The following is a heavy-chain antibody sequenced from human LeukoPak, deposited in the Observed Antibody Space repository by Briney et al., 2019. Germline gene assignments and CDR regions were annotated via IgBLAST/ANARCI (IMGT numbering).Heavy chain of an antibody. CDR2: IYHSGST. CDR1: GGSISSSNW. V-gene: IGHV4-4*02. Sequence: SETLSLTCAVSGGSISSSNWWSWVRQPPGKGLEWIGEIYHSGSTNYNPSLESRVAISIDTSKNQFSLKLSSVTAADTAMYYCARAAPSYYGSGSLGSYYYGMDVWGQGTTVTVSS. CDR3: ARAAPSYYGSGSLGSYYYGMDV. J-gene: IGHJ6*02. D-gene: IGHD3-10*01.